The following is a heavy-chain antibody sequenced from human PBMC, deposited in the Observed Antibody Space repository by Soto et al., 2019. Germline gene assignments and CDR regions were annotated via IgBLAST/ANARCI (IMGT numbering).Heavy chain of an antibody. D-gene: IGHD3-16*01. Sequence: QITLKESGPTLVKPTQTLTLTCTFSGFSLTTRGVGVGWIRQPPGKALECLALIYWDDDKRYSPSLQSRLSIPKDTSKHQVVLTLTNVDPVDTATYYCAHIPNYYQYDWFAPWGQGTLVSVSS. CDR2: IYWDDDK. V-gene: IGHV2-5*02. J-gene: IGHJ5*02. CDR3: AHIPNYYQYDWFAP. CDR1: GFSLTTRGVG.